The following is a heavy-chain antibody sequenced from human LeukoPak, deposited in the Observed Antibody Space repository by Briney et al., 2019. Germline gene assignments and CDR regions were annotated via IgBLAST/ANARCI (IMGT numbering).Heavy chain of an antibody. CDR3: ARDGNQQEYYYYMDV. CDR1: GGSISSSSYY. J-gene: IGHJ6*03. CDR2: IYYSGST. D-gene: IGHD1-14*01. Sequence: SETLSLTCTVSGGSISSSSYYWGWIRQPPGKGLEWIGSIYYSGSTYYNPSLKSRVTISVDTSKNQFSLKLSSVTAADTAVYYCARDGNQQEYYYYMDVWGKGTTVTVSS. V-gene: IGHV4-39*07.